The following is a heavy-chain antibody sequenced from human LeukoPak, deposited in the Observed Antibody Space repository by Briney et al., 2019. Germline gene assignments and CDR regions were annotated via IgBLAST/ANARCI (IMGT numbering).Heavy chain of an antibody. CDR3: ARGGGIVYSSSWYSGGRLKRDWFDP. V-gene: IGHV1-18*01. CDR2: ISAYNGNT. D-gene: IGHD6-13*01. Sequence: ASVKVSCKASGYTFTSYGISWVRQAPGQGLEWMGWISAYNGNTNYAQKLQGRVTMTTDTSTSTAYMELSSLRSEDTAVYYCARGGGIVYSSSWYSGGRLKRDWFDPWGQGTLVTVSS. CDR1: GYTFTSYG. J-gene: IGHJ5*02.